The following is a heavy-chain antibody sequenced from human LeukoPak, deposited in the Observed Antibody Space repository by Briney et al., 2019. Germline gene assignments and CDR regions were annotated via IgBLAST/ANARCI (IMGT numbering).Heavy chain of an antibody. V-gene: IGHV3-30*02. Sequence: GRSLRLSCAASGFTFSSYGMHWVRQAPGKGLEWVAFIRYDGSNKYYADSVKGRFTISRDNSKNTLCLQMNSLRAEDTAVYYCAKDPEQWEPYFDYWGQGALVTVSS. CDR2: IRYDGSNK. J-gene: IGHJ4*02. CDR3: AKDPEQWEPYFDY. D-gene: IGHD6-19*01. CDR1: GFTFSSYG.